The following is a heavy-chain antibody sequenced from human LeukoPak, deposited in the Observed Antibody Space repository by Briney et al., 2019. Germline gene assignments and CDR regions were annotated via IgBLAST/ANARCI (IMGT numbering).Heavy chain of an antibody. CDR3: ARASPYSSPTRGYFDY. Sequence: SETLSLTCTVSGGSISSYYWSWIRQPPGKGLEWIGYIYYSGSTNYNPSLKSRVTISVDTSKNQFSLKLSSVTAADTAVYYCARASPYSSPTRGYFDYWGQGTLVTVSS. J-gene: IGHJ4*02. V-gene: IGHV4-59*01. CDR2: IYYSGST. D-gene: IGHD6-13*01. CDR1: GGSISSYY.